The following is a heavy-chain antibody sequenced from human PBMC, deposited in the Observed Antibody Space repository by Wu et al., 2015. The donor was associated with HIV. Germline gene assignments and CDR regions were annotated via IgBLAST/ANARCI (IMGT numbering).Heavy chain of an antibody. D-gene: IGHD1-26*01. CDR3: AKGLLSRGSHFFYYYYMDV. J-gene: IGHJ6*03. V-gene: IGHV1-69*12. CDR1: GGTFSRNA. CDR2: IIPVMATP. Sequence: QVQLVQSGAEVKKPGSSVRVSCKASGGTFSRNAISWVRQAPGQGLEWMGGIIPVMATPNYAQRFQGRVTITADESTNTAYMELNSLRSDDTAVYYCAKGLLSRGSHFFYYYYMDVVGRNGTTITVSS.